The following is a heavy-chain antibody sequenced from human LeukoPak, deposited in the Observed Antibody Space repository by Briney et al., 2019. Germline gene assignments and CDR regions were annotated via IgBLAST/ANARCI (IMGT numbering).Heavy chain of an antibody. CDR3: ARSVGATTPFDY. CDR2: IYYSGST. V-gene: IGHV4-59*01. J-gene: IGHJ4*02. D-gene: IGHD1-26*01. CDR1: GGSISSYY. Sequence: SETLSLTCTVSGGSISSYYWSCIRQPPGKGLEWIGYIYYSGSTNYNPSLKSRVTISVDTSKNQFSLKLSSVTAADTAVHYCARSVGATTPFDYWGQGTLVTVSS.